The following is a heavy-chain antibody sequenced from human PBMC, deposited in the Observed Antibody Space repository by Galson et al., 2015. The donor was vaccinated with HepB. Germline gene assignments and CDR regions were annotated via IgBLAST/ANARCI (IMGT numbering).Heavy chain of an antibody. Sequence: SLRLSCAASGFTFSSYAMSWVRQAPGKGLEWVSGISGSGGSPYYADSVKGRFTISRDNSKNTLYLQMNSLRAEDTAVYYCAKDRFYYDSSGKTLGPFDYWGQGTLVTVSS. J-gene: IGHJ4*02. CDR1: GFTFSSYA. CDR2: ISGSGGSP. V-gene: IGHV3-23*01. CDR3: AKDRFYYDSSGKTLGPFDY. D-gene: IGHD3-22*01.